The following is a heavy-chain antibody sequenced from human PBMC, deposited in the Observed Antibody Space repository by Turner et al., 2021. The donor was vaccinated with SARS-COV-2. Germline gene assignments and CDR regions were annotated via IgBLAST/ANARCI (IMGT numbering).Heavy chain of an antibody. CDR1: GFTFSIYS. Sequence: EVQLVAYGGGLVRPGGSLRLSCAASGFTFSIYSMNWVRQALGKGLEWVSFIYSGGSTYYADSVKGRFTISRDSSKNTLYLQLNSLRAEDTAVYYCARVLPMGDYFDYWGQGTLVTVSS. CDR3: ARVLPMGDYFDY. CDR2: IYSGGST. J-gene: IGHJ4*02. D-gene: IGHD2-15*01. V-gene: IGHV3-66*01.